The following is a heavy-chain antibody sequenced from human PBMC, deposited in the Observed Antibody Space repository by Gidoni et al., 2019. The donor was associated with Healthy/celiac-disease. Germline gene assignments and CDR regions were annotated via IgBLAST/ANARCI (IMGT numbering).Heavy chain of an antibody. Sequence: QVHLVESGGGVVQPGRSLRLSCAASGFTFSIYAMHCVRQAPGKGLEWVAVISYDGSNKYYADSVKGRFTISRDNSKNTLYLQMNSLRAEDTAVYYCAREKKGSSGWSSLFAQATDAFDIWGQGTMVTVSS. V-gene: IGHV3-30-3*01. D-gene: IGHD6-19*01. J-gene: IGHJ3*02. CDR2: ISYDGSNK. CDR1: GFTFSIYA. CDR3: AREKKGSSGWSSLFAQATDAFDI.